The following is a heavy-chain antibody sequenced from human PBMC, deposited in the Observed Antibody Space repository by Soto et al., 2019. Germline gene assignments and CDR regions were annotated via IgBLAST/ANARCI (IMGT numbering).Heavy chain of an antibody. V-gene: IGHV4-61*01. Sequence: SETLSLTCTVSGGSVSSGRYYWSWIRQPPGKGLEWIGYIYYSGSTNYNPSLKSRATISVDTSKNQFSLKLSSVTAADTAVHYCARDEPEYYFVYWGQGTLVTVSS. D-gene: IGHD6-6*01. J-gene: IGHJ4*02. CDR2: IYYSGST. CDR3: ARDEPEYYFVY. CDR1: GGSVSSGRYY.